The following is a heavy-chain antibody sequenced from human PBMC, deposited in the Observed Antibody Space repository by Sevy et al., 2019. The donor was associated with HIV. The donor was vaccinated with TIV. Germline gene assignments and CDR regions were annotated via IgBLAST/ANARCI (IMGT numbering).Heavy chain of an antibody. V-gene: IGHV3-30*04. Sequence: GGSLRLSCAASGFTFSSYAMHWVRQAPGKGLEWVAVISYDGNNKYHADSVKDRFTISGDNSKNTPYLQMNSLRAEDTAVYYCARDGSSGGLFLKDYYYFGMDVWGQGTTVTVSS. J-gene: IGHJ6*02. D-gene: IGHD3-16*01. CDR2: ISYDGNNK. CDR3: ARDGSSGGLFLKDYYYFGMDV. CDR1: GFTFSSYA.